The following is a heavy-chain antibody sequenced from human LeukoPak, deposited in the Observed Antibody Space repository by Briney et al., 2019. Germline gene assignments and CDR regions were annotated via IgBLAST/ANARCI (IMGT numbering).Heavy chain of an antibody. CDR3: ARLHQDYVWGSYRYTGAFDI. CDR2: INPNSGGT. V-gene: IGHV1-2*02. J-gene: IGHJ3*02. D-gene: IGHD3-16*02. Sequence: PGAPVKVSCKASGYTFTDYYMHWVRQAPGQGLEWMGRINPNSGGTNYAQKFQGRVTMTRDTSLSTAYMELSRLRSDDTALYYCARLHQDYVWGSYRYTGAFDIWGQGTMVTVSS. CDR1: GYTFTDYY.